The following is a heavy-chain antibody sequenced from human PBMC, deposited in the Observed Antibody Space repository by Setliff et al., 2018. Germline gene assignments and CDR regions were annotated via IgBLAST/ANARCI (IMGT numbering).Heavy chain of an antibody. Sequence: HPGGSLRLSCAASGFTFSGYWMSWVRQAPGKGLEWVANIKQDGSEKYYVDSVKGRFTISRDNAKNSLYLQMNSLRAEDTAVYYCARDGGEYWGQGTLVTVSS. CDR3: ARDGGEY. CDR1: GFTFSGYW. J-gene: IGHJ4*02. D-gene: IGHD3-16*01. CDR2: IKQDGSEK. V-gene: IGHV3-7*01.